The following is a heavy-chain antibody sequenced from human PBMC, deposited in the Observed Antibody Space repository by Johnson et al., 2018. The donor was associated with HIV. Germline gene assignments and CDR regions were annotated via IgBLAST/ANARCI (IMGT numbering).Heavy chain of an antibody. CDR3: ATGFGPAFEM. V-gene: IGHV3-15*01. CDR2: FKSKTDGGTT. Sequence: VQLVESVGGLAQPGGSLRLSCAASGFTFTNAWMSWVRQAPGKGLEWVGRFKSKTDGGTTDYGAPVKGRFTISRDDSKNTLFLKMNSLKTEDTAVYYCATGFGPAFEMWGQGTMVTVSS. CDR1: GFTFTNAW. J-gene: IGHJ3*02. D-gene: IGHD3-16*01.